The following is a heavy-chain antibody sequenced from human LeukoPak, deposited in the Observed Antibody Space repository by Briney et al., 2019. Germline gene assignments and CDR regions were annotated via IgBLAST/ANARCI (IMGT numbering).Heavy chain of an antibody. Sequence: GRSLRLSCAASGFTFSSYGMQWVRQAPGKGVERVAVIWYDGSNKYYADSVKGRFTISRENYKNTMYLQINTLRSEDTAVHYCAKGPVPYCTNCVCHYFDYWGQGTLVTVSS. CDR1: GFTFSSYG. CDR2: IWYDGSNK. D-gene: IGHD2-8*01. V-gene: IGHV3-33*06. CDR3: AKGPVPYCTNCVCHYFDY. J-gene: IGHJ4*02.